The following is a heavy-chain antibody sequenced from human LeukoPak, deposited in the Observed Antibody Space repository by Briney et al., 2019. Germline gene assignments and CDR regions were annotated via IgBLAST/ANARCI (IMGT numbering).Heavy chain of an antibody. D-gene: IGHD2-2*01. V-gene: IGHV3-23*01. J-gene: IGHJ5*02. CDR3: AKTSIVVVPAAPWNWFDP. CDR2: ISGSGGST. Sequence: GGSLRLSCAASGFTFSSYAMSWVRQAPGKGLEWVSAISGSGGSTYYADSVKGRFTISRDNSKNTLYLQMNSLRAEDTAVYYCAKTSIVVVPAAPWNWFDPWGQGTLVTVSS. CDR1: GFTFSSYA.